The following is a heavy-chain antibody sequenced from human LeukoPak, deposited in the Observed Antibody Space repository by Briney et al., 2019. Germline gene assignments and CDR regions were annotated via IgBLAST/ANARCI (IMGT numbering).Heavy chain of an antibody. Sequence: GGSLRISCAASGLTVSSYFMSWVRQAPGKGLEWVSVIHSGGSTLYADSVKGRFTISRHNSKNTLYLQVNSLRAEDTAVYFCARGGSSGNDYSSFDIWGQGTMVTVSS. J-gene: IGHJ3*02. CDR3: ARGGSSGNDYSSFDI. CDR1: GLTVSSYF. D-gene: IGHD5-12*01. CDR2: IHSGGST. V-gene: IGHV3-53*04.